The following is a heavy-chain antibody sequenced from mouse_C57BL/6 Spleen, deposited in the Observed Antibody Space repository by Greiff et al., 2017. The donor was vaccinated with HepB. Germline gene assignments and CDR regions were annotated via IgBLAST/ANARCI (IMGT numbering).Heavy chain of an antibody. CDR3: ARDAGTTGWYFDV. V-gene: IGHV7-1*01. CDR2: SRNKANDYTT. J-gene: IGHJ1*03. CDR1: GFTFSDFY. Sequence: EVMLVESGGGLVQSGRSLRLSCATSGFTFSDFYMEWVRQAPGKGLEWIAASRNKANDYTTEYSASVKGRFIVSRDTSQSILYLQMNALRAEDTAIYYCARDAGTTGWYFDVWGTGTTVTVSS. D-gene: IGHD1-1*01.